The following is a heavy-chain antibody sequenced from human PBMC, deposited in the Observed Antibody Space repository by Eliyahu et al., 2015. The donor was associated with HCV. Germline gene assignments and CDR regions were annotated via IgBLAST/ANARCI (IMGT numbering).Heavy chain of an antibody. CDR1: GGSISSSSYY. J-gene: IGHJ5*02. V-gene: IGHV4-39*01. D-gene: IGHD4-17*01. CDR3: ARWGTVTTEWFDP. Sequence: QLQLQESGPGLVKPSETLSLTCTVSGGSISSSSYYWGWIRQPPGKGLEWIGSIYYSGSTYYNPSLKSRVTISVDTSKNQFSLKLSSVTAADTAVYYCARWGTVTTEWFDPWGQGTLVTVSS. CDR2: IYYSGST.